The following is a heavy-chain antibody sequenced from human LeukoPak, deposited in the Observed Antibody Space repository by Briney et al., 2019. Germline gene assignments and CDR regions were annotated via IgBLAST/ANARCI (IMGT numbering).Heavy chain of an antibody. J-gene: IGHJ4*02. D-gene: IGHD1-26*01. CDR3: AREPLLDY. CDR1: GFTFSSYG. CDR2: ISYDGSNK. Sequence: GGSLRLSCAASGFTFSSYGMHWVRQAPGKGLEWVAVISYDGSNKYYADSVKGRFTISRDNSKNTLYLQMNSLRAEDTAVYYCAREPLLDYWGQGTLVTVSS. V-gene: IGHV3-30*03.